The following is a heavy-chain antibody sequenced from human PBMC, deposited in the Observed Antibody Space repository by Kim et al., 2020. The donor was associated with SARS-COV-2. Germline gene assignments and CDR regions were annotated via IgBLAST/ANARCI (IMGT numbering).Heavy chain of an antibody. D-gene: IGHD5-12*01. Sequence: AQKLQGRVTIRPDRSTSTDYMELRSLRSDDTAVYYCARDFGYIVATICDYWGQGTLVTVSS. J-gene: IGHJ4*02. V-gene: IGHV1-18*01. CDR3: ARDFGYIVATICDY.